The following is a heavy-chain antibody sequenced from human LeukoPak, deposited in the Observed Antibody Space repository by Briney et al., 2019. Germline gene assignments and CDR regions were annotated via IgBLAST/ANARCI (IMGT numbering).Heavy chain of an antibody. D-gene: IGHD2-8*01. Sequence: GGSLRLSCAASGFTFNTYTMSWVRQAPGKGLEWVSTISSGGGFTYYSDSVKGRFTISRDSSKNTLCLQMNSLRAEDTAVYYCAKDLRIRAGVPDYWGQGTLVTVSS. V-gene: IGHV3-23*01. CDR1: GFTFNTYT. J-gene: IGHJ4*02. CDR3: AKDLRIRAGVPDY. CDR2: ISSGGGFT.